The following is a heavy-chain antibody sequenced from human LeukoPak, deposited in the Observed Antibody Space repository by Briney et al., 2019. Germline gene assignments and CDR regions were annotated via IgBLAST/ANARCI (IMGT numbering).Heavy chain of an antibody. Sequence: ASVKVSCKASGYTFTNYYMHWVRQAPGQGLEWMGWINPNTGDTKYAQKFQGRVTITADKSTSTAYMELSSLRSEDTAVYYCARGSRITYSHDAFDIWGQGTMVTVSS. CDR3: ARGSRITYSHDAFDI. CDR2: INPNTGDT. CDR1: GYTFTNYY. V-gene: IGHV1-2*02. D-gene: IGHD1-20*01. J-gene: IGHJ3*02.